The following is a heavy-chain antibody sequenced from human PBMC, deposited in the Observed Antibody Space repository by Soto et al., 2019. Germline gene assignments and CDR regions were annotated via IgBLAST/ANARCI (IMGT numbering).Heavy chain of an antibody. J-gene: IGHJ6*02. V-gene: IGHV1-69*13. CDR1: GGTFSSYA. D-gene: IGHD1-26*01. CDR2: IIPIFGTA. CDR3: ASRSIVGVYYYYYGMDV. Sequence: SVNVSCKASGGTFSSYAISWVRQAPGQGLEWMGGIIPIFGTANYAQKFQGRVTITADESTSTAYMELSSLRSEDTAVYYCASRSIVGVYYYYYGMDVWGQGTTVTVSS.